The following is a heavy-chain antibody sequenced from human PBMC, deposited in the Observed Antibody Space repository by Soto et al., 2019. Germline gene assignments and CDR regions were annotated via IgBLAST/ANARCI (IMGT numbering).Heavy chain of an antibody. CDR1: GYTFTSYA. CDR3: GRDPGYSYGTS. Sequence: ASVEVACKASGYTFTSYAMHWVRQSPGQRLEWMGWINAGNGNTKYSQKFQGRVTITRDTSARTAYMELSSLRSEDTAVYYCGRDPGYSYGTSWRKGTMVPVSS. CDR2: INAGNGNT. J-gene: IGHJ5*02. V-gene: IGHV1-3*01. D-gene: IGHD5-18*01.